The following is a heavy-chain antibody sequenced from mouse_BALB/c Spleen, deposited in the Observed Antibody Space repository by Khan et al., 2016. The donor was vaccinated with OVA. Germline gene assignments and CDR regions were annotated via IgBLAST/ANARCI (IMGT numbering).Heavy chain of an antibody. CDR1: GYTFSSYW. V-gene: IGHV1-9*01. Sequence: QVQLQQSGAELMKPGASVKISCKATGYTFSSYWIEWVKQRPGHGLEWIGEILPGSGSTNYNERFKGKATFTADTSSTTVYMQLSSLTSADSAVYCCARYGNHCYFDVWGAGTTVTVSS. D-gene: IGHD2-1*01. CDR2: ILPGSGST. J-gene: IGHJ1*01. CDR3: ARYGNHCYFDV.